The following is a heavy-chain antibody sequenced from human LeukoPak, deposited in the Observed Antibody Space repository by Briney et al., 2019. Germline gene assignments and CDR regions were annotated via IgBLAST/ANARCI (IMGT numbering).Heavy chain of an antibody. CDR3: VRVNYGGNSGYHFDY. J-gene: IGHJ4*02. V-gene: IGHV3-23*01. CDR1: GFDFWRYA. D-gene: IGHD4-23*01. CDR2: ISDGGEGT. Sequence: GGSLRLSCAASGFDFWRYAMSWVRQAPGKGLEWVADISDGGEGTHYADSVQGRFRVSRGNSKKALFLQLGSLRVQDTAIYHCVRVNYGGNSGYHFDYWGQGTLVIVSS.